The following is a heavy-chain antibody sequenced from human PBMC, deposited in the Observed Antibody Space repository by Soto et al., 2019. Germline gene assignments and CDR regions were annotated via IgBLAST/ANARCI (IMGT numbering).Heavy chain of an antibody. D-gene: IGHD3-22*01. CDR2: ISYDGSNK. CDR1: GFTFSSYA. Sequence: GGSLRLSCAASGFTFSSYAMHWVRQAPGKGLEWVAVISYDGSNKYYADSVKGRFTISRDNSKNTLYLQMNSLRAEDTAVYYCAREQGGYYDSSGYYSDAFDIWGQGTMVTVSS. J-gene: IGHJ3*02. CDR3: AREQGGYYDSSGYYSDAFDI. V-gene: IGHV3-30-3*01.